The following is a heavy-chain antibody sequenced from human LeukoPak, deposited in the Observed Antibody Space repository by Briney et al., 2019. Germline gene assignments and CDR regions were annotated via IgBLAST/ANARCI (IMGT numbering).Heavy chain of an antibody. CDR3: ARTLVVVTAYYFDY. Sequence: SETLSLTCTVSGGSISSYYWIWIRQPPAKGLEGIGYIYYSGSTNYNPSLKSRVTISVDTSKNQFSLKLSSVTAADTAVYYCARTLVVVTAYYFDYWGQGTLVTVSS. J-gene: IGHJ4*02. CDR2: IYYSGST. CDR1: GGSISSYY. V-gene: IGHV4-59*08. D-gene: IGHD2-21*02.